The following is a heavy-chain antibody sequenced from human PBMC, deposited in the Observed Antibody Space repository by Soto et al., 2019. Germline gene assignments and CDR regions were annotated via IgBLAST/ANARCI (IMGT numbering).Heavy chain of an antibody. CDR1: GFTFSSYS. V-gene: IGHV3-48*01. J-gene: IGHJ3*02. CDR2: ISSSSSTI. CDR3: ARGKAVAATVCAFDI. Sequence: GGSLRLSCAASGFTFSSYSMNWVLQAPGKGLEWVSYISSSSSTIYYADSVKGRFTISRDNAKNSLYLQMNSLRAEDTAVYYCARGKAVAATVCAFDIWGQGTMVTVSS. D-gene: IGHD2-15*01.